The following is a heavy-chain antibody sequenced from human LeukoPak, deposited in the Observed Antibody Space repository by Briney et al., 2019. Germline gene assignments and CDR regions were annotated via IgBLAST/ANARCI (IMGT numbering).Heavy chain of an antibody. CDR2: ISSSSYI. D-gene: IGHD3-3*01. CDR3: AKDQRFLEWSPYYFDY. CDR1: GFTFSSYS. J-gene: IGHJ4*02. V-gene: IGHV3-21*01. Sequence: PGGSLRLSCAASGFTFSSYSMNWVRQAPGKGLEWVSSISSSSYIYYADSVKGRFTISRDNAKNSLYLQMNSLRAEDTAVYYCAKDQRFLEWSPYYFDYWGQGTLVTVSS.